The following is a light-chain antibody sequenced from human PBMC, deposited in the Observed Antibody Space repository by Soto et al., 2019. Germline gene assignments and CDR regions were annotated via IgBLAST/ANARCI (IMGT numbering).Light chain of an antibody. CDR1: SSNIGINA. V-gene: IGLV1-44*01. CDR3: VAWDDSLNGVV. Sequence: QAVVTQPPSASGTPGQRVTISCSGSSSNIGINAVSWYQQLPGTAPKLLIYSNNERPSGVPDRFSGSKSGTSASLAISGLQSEDEADYYCVAWDDSLNGVVFGGGTKLTVL. CDR2: SNN. J-gene: IGLJ2*01.